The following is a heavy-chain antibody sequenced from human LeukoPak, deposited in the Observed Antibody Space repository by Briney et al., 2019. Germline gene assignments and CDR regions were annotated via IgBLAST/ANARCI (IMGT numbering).Heavy chain of an antibody. CDR1: GFTFSSYS. J-gene: IGHJ4*02. CDR3: ARGDVGYCSSTSCSGGY. V-gene: IGHV3-48*01. Sequence: GGSLRLSCAASGFTFSSYSMNWVRQAPGKGLDWVSYISSSSSTIYYADSVKGRFTISRDNAKNSLYLQMNSLRAEDTAVYYCARGDVGYCSSTSCSGGYWGQGTLVTVSS. CDR2: ISSSSSTI. D-gene: IGHD2-2*01.